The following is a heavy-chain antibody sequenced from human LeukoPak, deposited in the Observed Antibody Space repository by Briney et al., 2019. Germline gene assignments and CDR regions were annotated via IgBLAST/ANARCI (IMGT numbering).Heavy chain of an antibody. CDR2: ISSSGSTI. Sequence: GGSLRLSCAASGFTFSDYYMSWIRQAPGKGLEWVSYISSSGSTIYYADSVKGRFTISRDNAKNSLYLQMNSLRAEDTAVYYCARALPWHFWSGYYFDYWGQGTLVTVSS. CDR1: GFTFSDYY. CDR3: ARALPWHFWSGYYFDY. D-gene: IGHD3-3*02. J-gene: IGHJ4*02. V-gene: IGHV3-11*01.